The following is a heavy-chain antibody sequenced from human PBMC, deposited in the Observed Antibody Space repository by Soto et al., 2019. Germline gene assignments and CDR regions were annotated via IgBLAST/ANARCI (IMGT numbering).Heavy chain of an antibody. J-gene: IGHJ5*02. V-gene: IGHV3-23*01. D-gene: IGHD6-6*01. CDR3: AKDRGIAARPKLCFDP. Sequence: LRLSCAASGFTFSSYAMSWVRQAPGKGLEWVSAISGSGGSTYYADSVKGRFTISRDNSKNTLYLQMNSLRAEDTAVYYCAKDRGIAARPKLCFDPWLQGSLRTVCS. CDR2: ISGSGGST. CDR1: GFTFSSYA.